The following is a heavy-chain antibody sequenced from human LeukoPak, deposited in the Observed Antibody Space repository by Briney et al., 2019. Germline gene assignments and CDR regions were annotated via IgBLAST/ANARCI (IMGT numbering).Heavy chain of an antibody. CDR2: ISSSSRDT. D-gene: IGHD4-17*01. CDR1: GFTFSTSS. Sequence: PGGSLRLSCAASGFTFSTSSINSVRQAPGKGLDWVASISSSSRDTYYADSVKGRFTISRDNAKKSLYLQMSSLRAEDTAVYYCARERVDFGDWSRYYHYGMDVWGQGTTVTVTS. CDR3: ARERVDFGDWSRYYHYGMDV. V-gene: IGHV3-21*01. J-gene: IGHJ6*02.